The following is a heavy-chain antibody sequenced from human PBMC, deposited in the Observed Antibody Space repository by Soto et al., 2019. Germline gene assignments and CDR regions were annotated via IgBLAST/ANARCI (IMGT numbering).Heavy chain of an antibody. J-gene: IGHJ6*02. D-gene: IGHD5-12*01. CDR3: ARADSGYAHGYYYYGMDV. CDR1: GFTFSSYS. V-gene: IGHV3-48*01. Sequence: EVQLVESGGGLVQPGGSLRLSCAASGFTFSSYSMNWVRQAPGKGLEWVSYISSSSSTIYYADSVKGRFTISRDNAKNSLDLQMNSLRAEATAVYYCARADSGYAHGYYYYGMDVWGQGTTVTVSS. CDR2: ISSSSSTI.